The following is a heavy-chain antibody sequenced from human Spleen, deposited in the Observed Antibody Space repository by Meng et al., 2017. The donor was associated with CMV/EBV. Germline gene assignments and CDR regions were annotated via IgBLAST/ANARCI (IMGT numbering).Heavy chain of an antibody. CDR1: GYTFGDYF. Sequence: ASVKVSCKAFGYTFGDYFMHWVRQAPGQGLEWMGIINPSGGSTSYAQKFQGRVTMTRDTSTSTVYMELSSLRSEDTAVYYCARDLWFGELFRGGMDVWGQGTTVTVSS. V-gene: IGHV1-46*01. D-gene: IGHD3-10*01. J-gene: IGHJ6*02. CDR3: ARDLWFGELFRGGMDV. CDR2: INPSGGST.